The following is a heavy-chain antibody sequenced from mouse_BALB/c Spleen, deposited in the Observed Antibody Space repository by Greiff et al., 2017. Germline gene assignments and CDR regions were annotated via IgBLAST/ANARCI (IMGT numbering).Heavy chain of an antibody. Sequence: EVQGVESGGGLVKPGGSLKLSCAASGFTFSSYAMSWVRQTPEKRLEWVASISSGGSTYYPDSVKGRFTISRDNARNILYLQMSSLRSEDTAMYYCARRGGLAHWYFDVWGAGTTVTVSS. J-gene: IGHJ1*01. CDR3: ARRGGLAHWYFDV. V-gene: IGHV5-6-5*01. D-gene: IGHD2-4*01. CDR1: GFTFSSYA. CDR2: ISSGGST.